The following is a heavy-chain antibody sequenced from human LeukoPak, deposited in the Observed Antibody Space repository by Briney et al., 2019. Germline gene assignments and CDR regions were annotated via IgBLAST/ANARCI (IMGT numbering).Heavy chain of an antibody. J-gene: IGHJ5*02. Sequence: SETLSLTCTVSGGSISSYYWSWIRQPPGKGLEWIGYIYYSGSTNYNPSLKSRVTISVDTSKNQFSLKLSSVTAADTAVYYCARDSPSYCSSTSCYRWFDPWGQGTLVTVSS. CDR2: IYYSGST. D-gene: IGHD2-2*02. CDR1: GGSISSYY. V-gene: IGHV4-59*01. CDR3: ARDSPSYCSSTSCYRWFDP.